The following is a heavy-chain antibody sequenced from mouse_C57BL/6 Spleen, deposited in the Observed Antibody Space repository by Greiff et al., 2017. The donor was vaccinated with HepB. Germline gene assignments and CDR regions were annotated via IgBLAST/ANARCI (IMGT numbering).Heavy chain of an antibody. CDR3: TKYYDYAFAY. CDR1: GYTFTDYE. CDR2: IDPETGGT. V-gene: IGHV1-15*01. J-gene: IGHJ3*01. D-gene: IGHD2-4*01. Sequence: VQLQQSGAELVRPGASVTLSCKASGYTFTDYEMHWVKQTPVHGLEWIGAIDPETGGTAYNQKFKGKARLTADKSASTAYMELRSLTSEDSAVYYCTKYYDYAFAYWGQGTLVTVSA.